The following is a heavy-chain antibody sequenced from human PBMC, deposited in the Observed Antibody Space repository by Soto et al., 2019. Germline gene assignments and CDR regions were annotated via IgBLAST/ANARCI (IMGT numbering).Heavy chain of an antibody. V-gene: IGHV3-30*18. CDR2: ISYDGSNK. D-gene: IGHD3-22*01. CDR1: GFTFSSYG. CDR3: AKDRWLLPDY. J-gene: IGHJ4*02. Sequence: QVQLVESGGGVVQPGRSLRLSCAASGFTFSSYGMHWVRQAPGKGLEWVAVISYDGSNKYYADSVKGRFTISRDNSKNTLYLQMNSLRAEDTAVYYCAKDRWLLPDYWGQGTLVTVSS.